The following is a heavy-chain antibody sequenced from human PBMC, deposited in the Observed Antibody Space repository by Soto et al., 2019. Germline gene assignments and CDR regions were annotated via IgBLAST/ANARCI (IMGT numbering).Heavy chain of an antibody. J-gene: IGHJ6*03. V-gene: IGHV3-21*01. CDR1: GFTFSSYS. Sequence: EVQLVESGGGLVKPGGSLRLSCAASGFTFSSYSMNWVRQAPGKGLEWVSSISSSSSYISYEDSVKGRFTISRENAKNSLYMQMNSLRAEDTAVSYCARGNNVAVAISYCCYYMNVWSNGTTVTVSS. D-gene: IGHD6-19*01. CDR3: ARGNNVAVAISYCCYYMNV. CDR2: ISSSSSYI.